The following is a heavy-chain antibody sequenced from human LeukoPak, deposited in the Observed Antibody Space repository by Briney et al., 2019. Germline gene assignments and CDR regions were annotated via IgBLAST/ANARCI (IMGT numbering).Heavy chain of an antibody. CDR2: MNPKTGNT. J-gene: IGHJ4*02. Sequence: GASVKVSCKASGYTFTNFDINWVRQATGQGLEWMGWMNPKTGNTGSAQKFQGRATITGDTSISTVYMELSSLRSEDTAVYYCARDIVKIPRSVVVITHFDYWGQGTLVTVSS. V-gene: IGHV1-8*01. D-gene: IGHD3-22*01. CDR3: ARDIVKIPRSVVVITHFDY. CDR1: GYTFTNFD.